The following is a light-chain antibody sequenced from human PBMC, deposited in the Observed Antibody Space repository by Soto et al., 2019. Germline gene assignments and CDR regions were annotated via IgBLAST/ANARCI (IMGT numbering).Light chain of an antibody. CDR3: SSYTSSSTVV. CDR1: SSDVDGYNY. CDR2: DVS. J-gene: IGLJ2*01. Sequence: QSALTQPASVSGSPGQSITISCTGTSSDVDGYNYVSWYQQHPGKAPKLMIYDVSNRPSGVSNRFSGSKSGNTASLTISGLQAEDEADYYCSSYTSSSTVVVGGGTKLTVL. V-gene: IGLV2-14*01.